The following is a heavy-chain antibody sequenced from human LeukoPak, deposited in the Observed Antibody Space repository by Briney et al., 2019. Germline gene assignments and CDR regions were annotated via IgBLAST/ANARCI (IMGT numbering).Heavy chain of an antibody. J-gene: IGHJ3*02. V-gene: IGHV4-61*08. CDR3: ARAAYYDSSGYYLSLTFGDAFDI. D-gene: IGHD3-22*01. CDR2: IYYSGST. CDR1: GGSISSGGYS. Sequence: SETLSLTCAVSGGSISSGGYSWSWIRQPPGKGLEGIGYIYYSGSTNYNPSLKSRVTISVDTSKNQFSLKLSSVTAADTAVYYCARAAYYDSSGYYLSLTFGDAFDIWGQGTMVTVSS.